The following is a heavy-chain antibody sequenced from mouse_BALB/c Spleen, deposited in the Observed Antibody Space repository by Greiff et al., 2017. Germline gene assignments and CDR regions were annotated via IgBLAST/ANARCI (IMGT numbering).Heavy chain of an antibody. CDR3: ARDRTVVATDYAMDY. J-gene: IGHJ4*01. V-gene: IGHV5-4*02. Sequence: EVQLVESGGGLVKPGGSLKLSCAASGFTFSDYYMYWVRQTPEKRLEWVATISDGGSYTYYPDSVKGRFTISRDNAKNNLYLQMSSLKSEDTAMYYCARDRTVVATDYAMDYWGQGTSVTVSS. CDR2: ISDGGSYT. CDR1: GFTFSDYY. D-gene: IGHD1-1*01.